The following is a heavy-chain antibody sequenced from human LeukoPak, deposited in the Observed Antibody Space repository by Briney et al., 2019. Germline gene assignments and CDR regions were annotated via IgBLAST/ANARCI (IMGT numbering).Heavy chain of an antibody. J-gene: IGHJ4*02. CDR2: IYHSGST. CDR3: ARVMSDGYNFGFDY. CDR1: GYSISSGYY. D-gene: IGHD5-24*01. V-gene: IGHV4-38-2*02. Sequence: SETLSLTCTVSGYSISSGYYWGRIRQPPGKGLEWIGSIYHSGSTYYNPSLKSRVTISVDTSKNQFSLKLSSVTAADTAVYYCARVMSDGYNFGFDYWGQGTLVTLSS.